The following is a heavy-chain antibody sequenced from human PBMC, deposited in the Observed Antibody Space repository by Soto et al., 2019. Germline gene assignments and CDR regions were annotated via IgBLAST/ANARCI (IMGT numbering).Heavy chain of an antibody. CDR1: GFTFSSYG. CDR3: ARSPYSVSYLAYFDY. CDR2: ISYDGSNK. Sequence: QVQLVESGGGVVQPGRSLRLSCAASGFTFSSYGMHWVRQAPGKGLEWVAVISYDGSNKHYADSVKGRFTISRDNPKNTLYLQMISLRAEDTAVYYCARSPYSVSYLAYFDYWGQGTLVTVTS. V-gene: IGHV3-30*03. D-gene: IGHD1-26*01. J-gene: IGHJ4*02.